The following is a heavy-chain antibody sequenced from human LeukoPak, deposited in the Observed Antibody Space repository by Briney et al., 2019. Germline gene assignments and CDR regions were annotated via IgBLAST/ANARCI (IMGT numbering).Heavy chain of an antibody. J-gene: IGHJ6*03. V-gene: IGHV4-4*09. CDR2: IYTSGST. Sequence: SETLSLTCTVSGGSISSYYWSWIRQPPGKGLEWIGYIYTSGSTNYNPSLKSRVTISVDTSKNQFSLKLSSVTAADTAVYYCARLAYDSMGYYYYYYMDVWGKGTTVTVSS. D-gene: IGHD3-22*01. CDR1: GGSISSYY. CDR3: ARLAYDSMGYYYYYYMDV.